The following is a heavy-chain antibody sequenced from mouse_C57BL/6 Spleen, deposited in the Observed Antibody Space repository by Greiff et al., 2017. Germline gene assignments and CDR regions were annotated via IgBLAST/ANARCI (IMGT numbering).Heavy chain of an antibody. Sequence: QVQLQQPGTELVKPGASVKLSCKASGYTFTSYWMHWVKQRPGQGLEWIGNINPSNGGTNYNEKFKSKATLTVDKSSSTAYMQLSSLTSEDSAVYYCARGGRSTTVGDWYLDVWGKGTTVTVSS. J-gene: IGHJ1*03. D-gene: IGHD1-1*01. CDR1: GYTFTSYW. V-gene: IGHV1-53*01. CDR3: ARGGRSTTVGDWYLDV. CDR2: INPSNGGT.